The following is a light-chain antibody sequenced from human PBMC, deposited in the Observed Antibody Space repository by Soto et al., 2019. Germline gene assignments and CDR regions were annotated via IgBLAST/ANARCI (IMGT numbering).Light chain of an antibody. CDR3: QQYSSSRT. CDR2: GGS. V-gene: IGKV3-20*01. Sequence: DIVLTQSPGTLSLTPGERATLSCRASQSVSSNHLAWYQQKPGQAPRLLIYGGSSRATGIPVRFSGSGSETDFTLTITSLEPEDFAVYYCQQYSSSRTFGQGTKVDIK. CDR1: QSVSSNH. J-gene: IGKJ1*01.